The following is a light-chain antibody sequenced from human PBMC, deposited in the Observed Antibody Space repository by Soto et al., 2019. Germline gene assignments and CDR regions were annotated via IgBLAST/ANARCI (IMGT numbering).Light chain of an antibody. CDR3: QQTKSYPST. CDR1: QDISSS. Sequence: DIQMTHAPSTLSGSVVYRVTSSCRASQDISSSLAWYQQKAEKAPKLLIYGASILQSGVPSGFSGSGFGTDFTLTISSLRAEDFAIYFCQQTKSYPSTFGGGTKVDIK. V-gene: IGKV1-9*01. CDR2: GAS. J-gene: IGKJ4*01.